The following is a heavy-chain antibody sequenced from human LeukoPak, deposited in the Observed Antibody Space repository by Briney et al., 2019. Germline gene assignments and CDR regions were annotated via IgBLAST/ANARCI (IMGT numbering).Heavy chain of an antibody. Sequence: ASVKVSCKASGYTFTSYYMHWVRQAPGQGLEWMGIINPSGGSTSYAQKFQGRVTMTRETSTSTVYMELSSLRSEDTAVYYCARDYSVRAFDYWGQGTLVTVSS. V-gene: IGHV1-46*01. J-gene: IGHJ4*02. D-gene: IGHD2-15*01. CDR1: GYTFTSYY. CDR3: ARDYSVRAFDY. CDR2: INPSGGST.